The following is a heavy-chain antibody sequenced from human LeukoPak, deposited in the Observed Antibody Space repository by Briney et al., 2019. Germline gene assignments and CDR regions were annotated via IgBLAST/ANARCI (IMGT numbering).Heavy chain of an antibody. J-gene: IGHJ4*02. CDR3: AKDQGYSYYYLYY. CDR1: GFTFNNHA. V-gene: IGHV3-23*01. D-gene: IGHD5-18*01. Sequence: PGGSLRLSCAGSGFTFNNHAMSWVRQAPGKGLEWVSGINGNGASTYYSDSVKGRFTIYKDNAKIKLYLQMSSLRDEDTAIYYCAKDQGYSYYYLYYCGRGTRVMVSS. CDR2: INGNGAST.